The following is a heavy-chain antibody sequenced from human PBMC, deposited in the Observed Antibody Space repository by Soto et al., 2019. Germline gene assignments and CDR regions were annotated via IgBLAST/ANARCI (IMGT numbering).Heavy chain of an antibody. Sequence: SVKVSCKASGGTFSSYAISWVRQAPGQGLEWMGGIIPTFGTANYAQKFQGRVTITADESTSTAYMELSSLRSEDTAVYYCARADYYDSSGYFNLDYWGQGTLVTVSS. V-gene: IGHV1-69*13. CDR3: ARADYYDSSGYFNLDY. D-gene: IGHD3-22*01. J-gene: IGHJ4*02. CDR1: GGTFSSYA. CDR2: IIPTFGTA.